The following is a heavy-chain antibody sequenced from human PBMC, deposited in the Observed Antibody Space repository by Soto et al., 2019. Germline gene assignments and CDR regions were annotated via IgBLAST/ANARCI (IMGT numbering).Heavy chain of an antibody. CDR2: IIHLTDIP. D-gene: IGHD2-15*01. Sequence: QVQLVQSGTEVKKPGSSVKVSCKDSGGTFRNYPINWVRQAPGRGLECMGSIIHLTDIPDYAQNFQARLTISAAQSTSTAYQDLSSLTSDDTAMYLCARGPLIVLIYFESWGQGTLVTVSS. J-gene: IGHJ4*02. CDR1: GGTFRNYP. CDR3: ARGPLIVLIYFES. V-gene: IGHV1-69*02.